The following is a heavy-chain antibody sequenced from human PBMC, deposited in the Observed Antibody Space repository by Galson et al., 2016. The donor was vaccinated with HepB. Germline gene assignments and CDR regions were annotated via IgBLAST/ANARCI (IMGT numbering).Heavy chain of an antibody. V-gene: IGHV3-74*01. CDR2: IYSDGSST. D-gene: IGHD2-15*01. Sequence: SLRLSCAASGFSFSDYWMHWVRQAPGKGLVWVSRIYSDGSSTAYADSVKGRFTISRDNSKNTLYLQMNSLRAEDTAVYYCVKDYCGGGSCFPTDSWGQGTLVTVSS. J-gene: IGHJ4*02. CDR1: GFSFSDYW. CDR3: VKDYCGGGSCFPTDS.